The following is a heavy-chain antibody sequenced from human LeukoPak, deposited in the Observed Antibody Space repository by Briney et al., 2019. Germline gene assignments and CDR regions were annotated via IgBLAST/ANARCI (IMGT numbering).Heavy chain of an antibody. Sequence: GGSLRLSCAASGFTFSGSAMHWARQASGKGLEWVGRIRSKANSYATAYAASVKGRFTISRDDSKNTAYLQMNSLKTEDTAVYYCTSEVITILGVVPDYWGQGTLVTVSS. J-gene: IGHJ4*02. CDR1: GFTFSGSA. V-gene: IGHV3-73*01. D-gene: IGHD3-3*01. CDR2: IRSKANSYAT. CDR3: TSEVITILGVVPDY.